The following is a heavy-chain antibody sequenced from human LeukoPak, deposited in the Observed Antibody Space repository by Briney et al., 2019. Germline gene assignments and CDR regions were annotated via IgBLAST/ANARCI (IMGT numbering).Heavy chain of an antibody. Sequence: ASVKVSCKASGYTFTSYYMHWVRQAPGQGLEWMGIINPSGGSTSYAQKFQGRVTMTRDTSTSTVYMELSSLRSEDPAVYYCARELVGATGDYWGQGTLVTVSS. D-gene: IGHD1-26*01. CDR2: INPSGGST. CDR1: GYTFTSYY. V-gene: IGHV1-46*01. CDR3: ARELVGATGDY. J-gene: IGHJ4*02.